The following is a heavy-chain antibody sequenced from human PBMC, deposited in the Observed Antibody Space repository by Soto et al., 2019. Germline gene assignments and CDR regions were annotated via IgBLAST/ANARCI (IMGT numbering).Heavy chain of an antibody. D-gene: IGHD6-19*01. CDR3: ARVSIYGSGGGWYGVQHELDY. V-gene: IGHV1-46*03. J-gene: IGHJ4*02. CDR1: GYTFTSYY. CDR2: INPSGGST. Sequence: ASVKVSCKASGYTFTSYYMHWVRQAPGQGLEWMGIINPSGGSTSYAQKFQGRVTMTRDTSTSTVYIELSSLRSEDTAVYYCARVSIYGSGGGWYGVQHELDYWGQGTLVTVSS.